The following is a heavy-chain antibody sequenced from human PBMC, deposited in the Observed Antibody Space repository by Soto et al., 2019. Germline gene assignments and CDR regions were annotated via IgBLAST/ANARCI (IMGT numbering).Heavy chain of an antibody. J-gene: IGHJ4*02. CDR2: VSTDNGNT. CDR1: GYTFSNFG. CDR3: TRDAKYYDILTGYFVNDY. V-gene: IGHV1-18*01. D-gene: IGHD3-9*01. Sequence: QVQLVQSGAEVKKPGASVKVSCKASGYTFSNFGISWVRQAPGQGLEWLGWVSTDNGNTKYAKKFQGRVTMTADTAATTAYMELRSLRPDDTAVYYCTRDAKYYDILTGYFVNDYWGQGTLVTVSS.